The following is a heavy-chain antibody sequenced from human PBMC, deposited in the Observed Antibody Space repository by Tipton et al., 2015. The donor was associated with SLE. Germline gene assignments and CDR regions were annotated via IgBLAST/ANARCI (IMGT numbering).Heavy chain of an antibody. CDR2: IFYSGGT. Sequence: TLSLTCTVSGGSITSSSYYWGWIRQPPGKGLEWIGSIFYSGGTYYNPSLKSRVTISVDMSKNQFSLNLRSVTAADTALYYCASEPPSLTGDNAFDIWGQGTMVTVS. CDR3: ASEPPSLTGDNAFDI. CDR1: GGSITSSSYY. D-gene: IGHD7-27*01. V-gene: IGHV4-39*01. J-gene: IGHJ3*02.